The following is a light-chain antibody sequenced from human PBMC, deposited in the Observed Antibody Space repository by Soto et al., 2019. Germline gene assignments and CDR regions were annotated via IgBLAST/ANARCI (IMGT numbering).Light chain of an antibody. CDR2: EVS. J-gene: IGLJ3*02. Sequence: QSALTQPASVSGSPGQSITISCTGTRSDVGGYNYVSWYQQHPGKAPKLMIYEVSHRPSGVSNRFSGSKSGNTACLTISGLQAEDEADYYCISYTSSSYTSSSTRVFGGGTKLTVL. CDR1: RSDVGGYNY. V-gene: IGLV2-14*01. CDR3: ISYTSSSYTSSSTRV.